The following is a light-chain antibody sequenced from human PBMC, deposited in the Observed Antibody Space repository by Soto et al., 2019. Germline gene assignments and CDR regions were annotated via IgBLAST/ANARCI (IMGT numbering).Light chain of an antibody. J-gene: IGKJ3*01. CDR1: QNINSSY. V-gene: IGKV3-20*01. Sequence: EIVLTQSPGTLSLSPGERATLSCRASQNINSSYLAWYQQKPGQAPRLLLYGTSSRATGIPDRFSGSGSGTDFTLTISRLEPEDFAVYYCQQYGSSPGFTFGPGTKVDIK. CDR3: QQYGSSPGFT. CDR2: GTS.